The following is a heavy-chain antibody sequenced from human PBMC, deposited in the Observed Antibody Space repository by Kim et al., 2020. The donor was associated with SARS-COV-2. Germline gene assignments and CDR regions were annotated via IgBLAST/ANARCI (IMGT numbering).Heavy chain of an antibody. CDR1: GFTFSSYS. CDR3: ARDLLVIAAAGNNLSYYYYGMDV. D-gene: IGHD6-13*01. Sequence: GGSLRLSCAASGFTFSSYSMNWVRQAPGKGLEWVSYISSSSSTIYYADSVKGRFTISRDNAKNSLYLQMNSLRDEDTAVYYCARDLLVIAAAGNNLSYYYYGMDVWGQGTTVTVSS. V-gene: IGHV3-48*02. J-gene: IGHJ6*02. CDR2: ISSSSSTI.